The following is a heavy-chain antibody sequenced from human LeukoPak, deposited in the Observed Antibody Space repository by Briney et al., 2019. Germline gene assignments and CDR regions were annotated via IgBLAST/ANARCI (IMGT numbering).Heavy chain of an antibody. J-gene: IGHJ4*02. CDR1: GFSLRSYG. CDR2: IRYYGTNK. CDR3: AKDTKWQLDAFYIDY. D-gene: IGHD5-12*01. Sequence: GGSLRLSCEASGFSLRSYGLHWVGPAPGMGLEWVAFIRYYGTNKYYADSVKGRFTISRDNSKNTLSLQMNNLRVDDTAVYYCAKDTKWQLDAFYIDYWGQGTLVTVSS. V-gene: IGHV3-30*02.